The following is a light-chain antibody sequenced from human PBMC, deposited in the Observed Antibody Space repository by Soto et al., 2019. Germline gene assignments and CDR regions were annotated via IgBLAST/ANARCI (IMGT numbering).Light chain of an antibody. CDR1: QSVSNNY. Sequence: EIVLTQSPGTLSLSPGERVTLSCRASQSVSNNYLAWYQQKPGQAPRLLIYGAFNRATGIPDRFSGSGSGTDFTLIISRLEPEDFAVYYCQQYGSSPPEKTFGQGTKVEIK. V-gene: IGKV3-20*01. J-gene: IGKJ1*01. CDR2: GAF. CDR3: QQYGSSPPEKT.